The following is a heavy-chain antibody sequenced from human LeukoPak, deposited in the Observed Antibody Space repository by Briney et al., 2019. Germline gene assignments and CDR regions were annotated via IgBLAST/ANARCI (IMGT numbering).Heavy chain of an antibody. V-gene: IGHV1-69*13. Sequence: PRASVKVSCKASGGTFSSYAISWVRQAPGQGLEWMGGIIPIFGTANYAQKFQGRVTITADESTSTDYMELSSLRSEDTAVYYCAMAMTRVGDAFDIWGQGTMVTVSS. CDR1: GGTFSSYA. CDR3: AMAMTRVGDAFDI. J-gene: IGHJ3*02. D-gene: IGHD2-2*01. CDR2: IIPIFGTA.